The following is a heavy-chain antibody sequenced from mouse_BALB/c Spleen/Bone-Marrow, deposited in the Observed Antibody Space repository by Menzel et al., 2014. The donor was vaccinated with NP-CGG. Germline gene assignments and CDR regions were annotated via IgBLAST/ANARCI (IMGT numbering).Heavy chain of an antibody. V-gene: IGHV1-80*01. Sequence: QVQLQQSGAELVRPGSSVKISCKASGYPFSSYWMNWVKQRPGQGLEWIGQIYPGDGETNYNGKFKGNATLTADKSSSTAYIQLISLPSEDSAVYFCERKYGDYWGQGTTLTVSS. CDR1: GYPFSSYW. D-gene: IGHD2-10*02. CDR2: IYPGDGET. CDR3: ERKYGDY. J-gene: IGHJ2*01.